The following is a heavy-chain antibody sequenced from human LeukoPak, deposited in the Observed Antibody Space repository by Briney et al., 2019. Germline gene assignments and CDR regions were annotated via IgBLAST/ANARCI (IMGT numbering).Heavy chain of an antibody. CDR1: GYTFTGYY. CDR3: ARVYHYYDSSGYY. D-gene: IGHD3-22*01. J-gene: IGHJ4*02. CDR2: INPNSGGT. Sequence: GASVKVSCKASGYTFTGYYMHWVRQAPGQGLEWMGWINPNSGGTNYAQKFQGRVTVTRDTSISTAYMELSRLRSDDTAVYYCARVYHYYDSSGYYWGQGTLVTVSS. V-gene: IGHV1-2*02.